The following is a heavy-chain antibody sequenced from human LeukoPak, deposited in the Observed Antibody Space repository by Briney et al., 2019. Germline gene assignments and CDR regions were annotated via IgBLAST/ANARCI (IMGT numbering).Heavy chain of an antibody. CDR2: ISYDGTNK. CDR3: ARPPVDTSDLPEPGYFQH. Sequence: PGRSLRLSCAASGFAFSRYALHWVRQAPGKGLEWVAVISYDGTNKYYADSVKGRFTISRDNSKNTLYLQMHSLRVEETAIYYCARPPVDTSDLPEPGYFQHWGQGTLVSVSS. CDR1: GFAFSRYA. J-gene: IGHJ1*01. D-gene: IGHD5-18*01. V-gene: IGHV3-30*14.